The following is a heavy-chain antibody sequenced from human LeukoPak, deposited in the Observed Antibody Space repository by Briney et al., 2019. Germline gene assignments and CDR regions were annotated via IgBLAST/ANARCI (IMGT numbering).Heavy chain of an antibody. CDR1: GYTFTGYY. Sequence: ASVKVSCKASGYTFTGYYMHWVRQAPGQGLEWMGWINPNSGGTNYAQKFQGRVTMTRDTSISTAYMELSRLRSDDTAVYYCAREGRGATIGPRNDAFDIWGQGTMVTVSS. CDR3: AREGRGATIGPRNDAFDI. V-gene: IGHV1-2*02. J-gene: IGHJ3*02. D-gene: IGHD5-12*01. CDR2: INPNSGGT.